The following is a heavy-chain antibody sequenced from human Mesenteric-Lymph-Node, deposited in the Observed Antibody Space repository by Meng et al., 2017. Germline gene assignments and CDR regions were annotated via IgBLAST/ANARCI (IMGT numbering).Heavy chain of an antibody. CDR2: VNRDGNVI. CDR3: ATQGRSGWYGWDY. CDR1: GFTFTAYD. Sequence: GGSLRLSCAASGFTFTAYDIHWIRQAPGKALEWVSGVNRDGNVIDYADSVRGRFTISRDNAKNSLYLQMNSLRAEDTAVYYCATQGRSGWYGWDYWGQGTLVTVSS. V-gene: IGHV3-48*03. D-gene: IGHD6-19*01. J-gene: IGHJ4*02.